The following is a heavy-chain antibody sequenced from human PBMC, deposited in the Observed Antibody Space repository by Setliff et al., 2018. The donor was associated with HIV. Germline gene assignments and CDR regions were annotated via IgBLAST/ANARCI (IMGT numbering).Heavy chain of an antibody. V-gene: IGHV1-2*06. CDR1: GFIFTHYY. CDR2: SSPNSGGT. CDR3: AREAYSYGYVPPATRFGYYFDS. J-gene: IGHJ4*02. Sequence: ASVKVSCKASGFIFTHYYIHWVRQAPGQGLEWMGRSSPNSGGTQFAQKFQGRVALTRDTSISTAYMELSSLRSEDTALYYCAREAYSYGYVPPATRFGYYFDSWGQGTLVTVSS. D-gene: IGHD5-18*01.